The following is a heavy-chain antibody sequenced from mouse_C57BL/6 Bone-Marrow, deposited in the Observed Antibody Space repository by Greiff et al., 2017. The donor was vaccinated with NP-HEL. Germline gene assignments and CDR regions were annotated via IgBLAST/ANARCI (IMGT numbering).Heavy chain of an antibody. CDR1: GFTFSDYY. J-gene: IGHJ4*01. CDR2: INYDGSST. V-gene: IGHV5-16*01. D-gene: IGHD2-4*01. CDR3: AREGGLRRRTYAMDY. Sequence: EVQGVESEGGLVQPGSSMKLSCTTSGFTFSDYYMAWVRQVPEKGLDWVANINYDGSSTYYLDSLKSRFIISRDNAKNIQYLQMSSLKSEDTATYYCAREGGLRRRTYAMDYWGQGTSVTVSS.